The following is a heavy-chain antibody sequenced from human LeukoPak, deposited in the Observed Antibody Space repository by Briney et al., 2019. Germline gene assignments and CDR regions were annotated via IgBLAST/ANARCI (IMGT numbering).Heavy chain of an antibody. J-gene: IGHJ4*02. D-gene: IGHD2-21*01. V-gene: IGHV1-2*02. CDR3: ARVSCGGDCYSDY. CDR2: INPNSGGT. Sequence: GASVKVSCKASGYTFTSYGISWVRQAPGQGLEWMGWINPNSGGTNYAQKFQGRVTMTRDTSISTAYMELSRLRSDDTAVYYCARVSCGGDCYSDYWGQGTLVTVSS. CDR1: GYTFTSYG.